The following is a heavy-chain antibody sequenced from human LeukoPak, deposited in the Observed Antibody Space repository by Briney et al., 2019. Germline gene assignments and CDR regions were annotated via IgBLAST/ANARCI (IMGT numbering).Heavy chain of an antibody. D-gene: IGHD3-10*01. CDR2: INPNSGGT. V-gene: IGHV1-2*06. J-gene: IGHJ3*02. Sequence: ASVKVSCKASGYTFTGYYMHWVRQAPGQGLEWMGRINPNSGGTNYAQKFQGRVTMTRDTSISTAYMELSRLRSDDTAVYYCARDRRYGFGDPEPANAFDIWGQGTMVTVSS. CDR1: GYTFTGYY. CDR3: ARDRRYGFGDPEPANAFDI.